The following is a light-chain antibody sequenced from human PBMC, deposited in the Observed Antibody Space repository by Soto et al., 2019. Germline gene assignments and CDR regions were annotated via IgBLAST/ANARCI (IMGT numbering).Light chain of an antibody. V-gene: IGKV3-20*01. CDR3: QQYGAYPT. CDR1: QSVSSNY. Sequence: EIVLTQSPGTLSLSPGERATLSCRASQSVSSNYLAWYQQKPGQAPRLLISGASSRASGIPDRFRGSGSGTDFTLTISRLEPEDFEVYYCQQYGAYPTFGPGNKVDI. CDR2: GAS. J-gene: IGKJ3*01.